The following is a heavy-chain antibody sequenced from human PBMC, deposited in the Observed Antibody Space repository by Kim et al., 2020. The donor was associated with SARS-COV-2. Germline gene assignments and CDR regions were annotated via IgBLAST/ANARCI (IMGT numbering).Heavy chain of an antibody. D-gene: IGHD3-16*02. Sequence: YSPSFQGRVTISADKSISTADLQWSSLKASDTAMYYCARLIGYYYYYMDVWGKGTTVTVSS. CDR3: ARLIGYYYYYMDV. J-gene: IGHJ6*03. V-gene: IGHV5-51*01.